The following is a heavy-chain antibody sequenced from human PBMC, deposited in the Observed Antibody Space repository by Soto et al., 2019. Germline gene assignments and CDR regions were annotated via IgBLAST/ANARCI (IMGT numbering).Heavy chain of an antibody. D-gene: IGHD6-6*01. J-gene: IGHJ6*02. V-gene: IGHV3-30*03. CDR2: ISYDGSNK. CDR3: ARIAAHYYYYGMDV. Sequence: GGSLRLSCAASGFTFSSYGMHWVRQAPGKGLEWVAVISYDGSNKYYADSVKGRFTISRDNSKNTLYLQMNSLRAEDTAVDYYARIAAHYYYYGMDVWGQGTTVTVS. CDR1: GFTFSSYG.